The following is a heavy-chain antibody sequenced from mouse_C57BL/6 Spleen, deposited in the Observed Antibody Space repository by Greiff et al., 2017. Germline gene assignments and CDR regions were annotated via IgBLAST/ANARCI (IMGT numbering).Heavy chain of an antibody. Sequence: QVQLQQPGAELVRPGTSVKLSCKASGYTFTSYWMHWVKQRPGQGLEWIGVIDPSDSYTNYNQKFTGKATLTVDTSSSTAYMQLSSLTSEDSAVYYCASWDGKGAAFAYWGQGTLVTVSA. J-gene: IGHJ3*01. CDR1: GYTFTSYW. V-gene: IGHV1-59*01. CDR3: ASWDGKGAAFAY. CDR2: IDPSDSYT. D-gene: IGHD2-1*01.